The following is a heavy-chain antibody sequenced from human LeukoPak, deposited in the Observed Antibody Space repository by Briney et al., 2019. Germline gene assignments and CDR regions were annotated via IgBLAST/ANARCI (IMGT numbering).Heavy chain of an antibody. CDR2: ISSSSSYI. Sequence: GGSLRLSCAASGFTFSSYSMNWVRQAPGKGLEWVSSISSSSSYIYYADSVKGRFTISREHAKNSLYLQMNSLRAEDTAVYYCARILTYYDFWSGYYHDYWGQGTLVTVSS. V-gene: IGHV3-21*01. CDR3: ARILTYYDFWSGYYHDY. D-gene: IGHD3-3*01. J-gene: IGHJ4*02. CDR1: GFTFSSYS.